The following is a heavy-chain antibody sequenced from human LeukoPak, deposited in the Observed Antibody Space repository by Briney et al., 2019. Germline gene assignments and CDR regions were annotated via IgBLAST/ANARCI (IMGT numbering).Heavy chain of an antibody. CDR1: GYTFTDYF. V-gene: IGHV1-2*02. CDR2: INPNSGGT. CDR3: AASRLGELSLPIY. J-gene: IGHJ4*02. Sequence: ASVKVSCKASGYTFTDYFMNWVRQAPGQGLEWMGWINPNSGGTNYAQKFQGRVTMTRDTSISTASMELSRLRADDTAVYYCAASRLGELSLPIYWGQGPLVTVSS. D-gene: IGHD3-16*02.